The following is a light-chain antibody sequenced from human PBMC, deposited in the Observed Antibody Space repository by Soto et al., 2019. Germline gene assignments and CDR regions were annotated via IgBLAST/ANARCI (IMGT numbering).Light chain of an antibody. CDR1: QSFSSSY. Sequence: EIVLTQSPGTLSLSPGERATLSCRASQSFSSSYLAWYQQKPGQAPRLLIYGASSRATGIPDRFSGRGSGPDLTLIIGRLEPEDFAVYYCQQYGSSPYTFGQGTKLEIK. CDR2: GAS. CDR3: QQYGSSPYT. V-gene: IGKV3-20*01. J-gene: IGKJ2*01.